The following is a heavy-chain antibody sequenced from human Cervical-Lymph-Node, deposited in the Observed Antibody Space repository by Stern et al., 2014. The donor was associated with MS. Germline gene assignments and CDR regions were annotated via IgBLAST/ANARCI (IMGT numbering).Heavy chain of an antibody. D-gene: IGHD6-6*01. CDR1: GGSISSSSYY. V-gene: IGHV4-39*01. CDR3: ARHPPYSSSPNWFDP. CDR2: IYYRGST. Sequence: QVQLQESGPGLVKPSETLSLTCTVSGGSISSSSYYWGWIRQPPGKGLEWIGSIYYRGSTYYNPSRKSRVTISVDTPKTHFSLKLSSVTAADTAVYYCARHPPYSSSPNWFDPWGQGTLVTVSS. J-gene: IGHJ5*02.